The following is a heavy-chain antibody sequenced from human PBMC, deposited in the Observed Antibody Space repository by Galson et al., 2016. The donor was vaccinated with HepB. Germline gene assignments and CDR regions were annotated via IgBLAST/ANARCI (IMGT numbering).Heavy chain of an antibody. CDR3: VQGSTAPAV. CDR2: IRADGTAN. D-gene: IGHD1-26*01. V-gene: IGHV3-7*03. CDR1: GFSFSRYW. J-gene: IGHJ6*04. Sequence: SLRLSCAASGFSFSRYWMAWVRQAPGKGLEWVGNIRADGTANDYVGSVKGRFTMSRDNAQKSLFLQMTSLRAEDTAVYYCVQGSTAPAVWGKGTTVTVSS.